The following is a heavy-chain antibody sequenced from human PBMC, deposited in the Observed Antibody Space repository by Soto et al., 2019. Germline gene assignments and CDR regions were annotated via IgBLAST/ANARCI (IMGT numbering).Heavy chain of an antibody. V-gene: IGHV3-53*01. CDR1: GFTVSSNY. CDR2: IYSGGST. J-gene: IGHJ3*02. Sequence: EVQLVESGGGLIQAGGSLRLSCAASGFTVSSNYMSWVRQAPGQGLEWVSVIYSGGSTYYADSVKGRFTISRDSSKNTVYLQINSLGAEDTAVYYCARDSPLTSARAFDIWGQGTVVTVSS. CDR3: ARDSPLTSARAFDI.